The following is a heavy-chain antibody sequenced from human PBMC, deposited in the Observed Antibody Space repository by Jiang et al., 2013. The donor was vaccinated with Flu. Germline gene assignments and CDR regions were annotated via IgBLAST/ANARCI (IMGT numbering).Heavy chain of an antibody. Sequence: SGAEVKKPGASVKVSCKASGYTFTTYVMHWVRQAPGQRLEWMGWINAGSGNTKYSQKFQGRVTITRDTSASTAYMELSSLRSEDTAVYYCARDGYIVGPPYYYGMDVWGQGTTVT. J-gene: IGHJ6*02. CDR3: ARDGYIVGPPYYYGMDV. CDR1: GYTFTTYV. V-gene: IGHV1-3*01. D-gene: IGHD1-26*01. CDR2: INAGSGNT.